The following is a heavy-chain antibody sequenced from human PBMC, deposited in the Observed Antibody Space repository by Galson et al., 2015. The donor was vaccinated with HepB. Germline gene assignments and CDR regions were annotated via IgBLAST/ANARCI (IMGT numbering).Heavy chain of an antibody. V-gene: IGHV3-11*06. CDR2: ISSSSSYT. CDR1: GFTFSDYY. CDR3: ARVRYLATYYFDY. D-gene: IGHD1-1*01. J-gene: IGHJ4*02. Sequence: SLRLSCAASGFTFSDYYMSWIRQAPGKGLEWVSYISSSSSYTNYADSVKGRFTISRDNAKNSLYLQMNSLRAEDTAVYYCARVRYLATYYFDYWGQGTLVTVSS.